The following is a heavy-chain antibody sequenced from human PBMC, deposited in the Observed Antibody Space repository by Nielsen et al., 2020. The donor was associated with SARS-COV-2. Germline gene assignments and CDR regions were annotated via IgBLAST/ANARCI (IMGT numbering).Heavy chain of an antibody. CDR2: INHSGST. Sequence: SETLSLTCTVSGGSISSYYWSWIRQPPGEGLEWIGEINHSGSTNYNPSLKSRVTISVDTSKNQFSLKLSSVTAADTAVYYCARVMRRSSNSPLGRWFDPWSQGTLVTVSS. CDR1: GGSISSYY. D-gene: IGHD6-6*01. CDR3: ARVMRRSSNSPLGRWFDP. V-gene: IGHV4-34*01. J-gene: IGHJ5*02.